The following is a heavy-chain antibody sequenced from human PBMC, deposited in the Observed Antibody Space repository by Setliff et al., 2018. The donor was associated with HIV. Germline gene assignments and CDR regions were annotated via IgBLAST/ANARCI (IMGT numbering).Heavy chain of an antibody. V-gene: IGHV3-30*02. CDR3: ARGPGVTRNYYYYMDV. CDR1: GFTFSSHA. J-gene: IGHJ6*03. CDR2: IRSAASTK. D-gene: IGHD7-27*01. Sequence: PGGSLRLSCAASGFTFSSHAMHWVRQAPGKGLEWVAFIRSAASTKSYADSVKDRFTISRDNSKDTLYLQMNSLRAEDTAVYFCARGPGVTRNYYYYMDVWGRGTTVTVSS.